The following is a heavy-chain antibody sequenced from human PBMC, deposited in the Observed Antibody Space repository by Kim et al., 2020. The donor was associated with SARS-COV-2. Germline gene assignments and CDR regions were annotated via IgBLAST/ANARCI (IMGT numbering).Heavy chain of an antibody. CDR2: IIPIFGTA. J-gene: IGHJ6*02. V-gene: IGHV1-69*13. Sequence: SVKVSCKASGGTFSSYAISWVRQAPGQGLEWMGGIIPIFGTANYAQKFQGRVTITADESTSTAYMELSSLRSEDTAVYYCARDGVRFLEWLSAPGVNYYGMDVWGQGTTVTVSS. CDR1: GGTFSSYA. D-gene: IGHD3-3*01. CDR3: ARDGVRFLEWLSAPGVNYYGMDV.